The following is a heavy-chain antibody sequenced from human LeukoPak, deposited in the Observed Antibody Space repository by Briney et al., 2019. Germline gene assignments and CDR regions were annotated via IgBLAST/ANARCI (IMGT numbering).Heavy chain of an antibody. D-gene: IGHD2-2*02. J-gene: IGHJ4*02. V-gene: IGHV3-7*03. CDR1: GFTFSSYW. Sequence: GGSLRLSCAASGFTFSSYWMSWVRQAPGKGLEWVANIKQDGSEKYYVDSVKGRFTISRDNSKNTLYLQMNSLRAEDTAVYYCAKAYCSSTSCYRDLYYFDYWGQGTLVTVSS. CDR2: IKQDGSEK. CDR3: AKAYCSSTSCYRDLYYFDY.